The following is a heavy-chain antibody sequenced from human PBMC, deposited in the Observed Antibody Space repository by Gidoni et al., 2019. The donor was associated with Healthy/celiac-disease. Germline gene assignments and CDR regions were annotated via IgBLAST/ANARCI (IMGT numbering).Heavy chain of an antibody. CDR2: ISYDGSNK. Sequence: QVQLVESGGGVVQPGRSLRLSCAASGFTFSSYGMHWVRQAPGKGLEWVAVISYDGSNKYYADSVKGRFTISRDNSKNTLYLQMNSLRAEDTAVYYCAKDSLKDDIWFGELLYPYGMDVWGQGTTVTVSS. CDR3: AKDSLKDDIWFGELLYPYGMDV. D-gene: IGHD3-10*01. CDR1: GFTFSSYG. V-gene: IGHV3-30*18. J-gene: IGHJ6*02.